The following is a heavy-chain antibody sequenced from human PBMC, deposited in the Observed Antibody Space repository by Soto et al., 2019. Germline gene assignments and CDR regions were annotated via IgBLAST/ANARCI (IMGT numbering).Heavy chain of an antibody. CDR1: GGTFSSYA. CDR2: IIPIFGTA. D-gene: IGHD2-15*01. CDR3: ARARGTAMAPYCSGGSCYSSGFDY. V-gene: IGHV1-69*01. Sequence: QVPLVQSGAEVKKPGSSVKVSCKASGGTFSSYAISWVRQAPGQGLEWMGGIIPIFGTANYAQKFQGRVTITADESTSTAYMELSSLRSEDTAVYYCARARGTAMAPYCSGGSCYSSGFDYWGQGTLVTVSS. J-gene: IGHJ4*02.